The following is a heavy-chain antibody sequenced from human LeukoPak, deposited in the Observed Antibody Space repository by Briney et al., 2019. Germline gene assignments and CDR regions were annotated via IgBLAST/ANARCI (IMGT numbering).Heavy chain of an antibody. CDR2: ISTSGST. D-gene: IGHD2-8*01. Sequence: SETLSLTCTVSGGSFTSANYYWSWIRQPAGKGLEWIGRISTSGSTMYNPSLESRVTISVDTSKKQFSLKLRSVTAADTAVYYCAKGSLSLMGVLDYWGQGTLVTVSS. CDR3: AKGSLSLMGVLDY. V-gene: IGHV4-61*02. J-gene: IGHJ4*02. CDR1: GGSFTSANYY.